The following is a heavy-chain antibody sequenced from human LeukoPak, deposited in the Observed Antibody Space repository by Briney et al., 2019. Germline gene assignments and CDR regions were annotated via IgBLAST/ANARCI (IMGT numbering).Heavy chain of an antibody. Sequence: GGSLRLSCVDSGGTFKNVWMNWVRQAPGKGLEWVGRIKNKNEGGASHYAASVKDRFSISRDDSRTTLFLQMNSLKIEDTGVYYCTTGIDDGGGYWGQGTQVTVSS. CDR2: IKNKNEGGAS. CDR1: GGTFKNVW. V-gene: IGHV3-15*07. J-gene: IGHJ4*02. CDR3: TTGIDDGGGY. D-gene: IGHD3-10*01.